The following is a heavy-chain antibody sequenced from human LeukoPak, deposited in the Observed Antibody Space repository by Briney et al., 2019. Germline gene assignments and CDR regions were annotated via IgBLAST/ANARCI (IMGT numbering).Heavy chain of an antibody. V-gene: IGHV1-8*02. CDR2: MNPNSGNT. Sequence: GASVKVSCKASGYTFTGYYMHWVRQATGQGLEWMGWMNPNSGNTGYAQKFQGRVTMTRNTSISTAYMELSSLRSEDTAVYYCARGVGLPYYYYYMDVWGKGTTVTVSS. J-gene: IGHJ6*03. D-gene: IGHD5-12*01. CDR1: GYTFTGYY. CDR3: ARGVGLPYYYYYMDV.